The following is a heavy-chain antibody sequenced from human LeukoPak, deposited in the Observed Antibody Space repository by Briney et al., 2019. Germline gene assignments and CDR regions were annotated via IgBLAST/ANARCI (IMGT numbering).Heavy chain of an antibody. CDR2: IYYSGNT. CDR3: AKTMDAYTPFDP. CDR1: GGSISNSSYY. Sequence: SETLSPSCTVSGGSISNSSYYWGWIRQPPGKGLEWIGSIYYSGNTYYNPSLKSRVTISVDRSKNQFSLKLTSATAADTAVYFCAKTMDAYTPFDPWGQGTLVIVSS. D-gene: IGHD5-24*01. V-gene: IGHV4-39*07. J-gene: IGHJ5*02.